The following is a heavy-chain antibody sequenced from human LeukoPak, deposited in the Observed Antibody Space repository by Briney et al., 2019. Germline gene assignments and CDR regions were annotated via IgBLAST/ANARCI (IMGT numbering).Heavy chain of an antibody. V-gene: IGHV4-59*01. CDR2: IYYSGST. J-gene: IGHJ4*02. Sequence: SETLSLTCTVSGGSISSYYWSWIRQPPGKGLEWIGYIYYSGSTNYNPSLKSRVTISVDTSKNQFSLKLSSVTAADTAVYYCARDRSYYASSGLDYWGQGTLVTVSS. D-gene: IGHD3-22*01. CDR1: GGSISSYY. CDR3: ARDRSYYASSGLDY.